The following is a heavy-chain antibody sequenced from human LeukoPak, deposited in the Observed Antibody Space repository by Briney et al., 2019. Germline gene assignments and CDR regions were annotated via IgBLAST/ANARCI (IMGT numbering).Heavy chain of an antibody. D-gene: IGHD5-18*01. CDR2: IYSGGST. Sequence: GGSLRLSCAASGFTFSSYAMSWVRQAPGKGLEWVSVIYSGGSTYYADSVKGRFTISRDNSKNTLYLQMNSLRAEDTAVYYCARGQLGKDYWGQGTLVTVSS. J-gene: IGHJ4*02. CDR3: ARGQLGKDY. CDR1: GFTFSSYA. V-gene: IGHV3-66*01.